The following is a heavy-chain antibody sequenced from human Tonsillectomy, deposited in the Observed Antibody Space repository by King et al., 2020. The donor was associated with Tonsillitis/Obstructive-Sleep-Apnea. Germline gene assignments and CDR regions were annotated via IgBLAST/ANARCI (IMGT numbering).Heavy chain of an antibody. D-gene: IGHD1-1*01. CDR2: INPNRGGT. Sequence: QLVQSGAEVKKPGASVKVSCKASGYTFTGYYMHWVRQAPGQGLEWMGWINPNRGGTNYAQKFQGRVTMTRDTSISTAYMELSRLRSDDTAVYYCARHLMGNDDPNYYYYGMDVWGQGTTVTVSS. V-gene: IGHV1-2*02. CDR1: GYTFTGYY. J-gene: IGHJ6*02. CDR3: ARHLMGNDDPNYYYYGMDV.